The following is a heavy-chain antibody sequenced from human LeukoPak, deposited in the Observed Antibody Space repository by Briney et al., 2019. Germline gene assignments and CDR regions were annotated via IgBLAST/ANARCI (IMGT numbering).Heavy chain of an antibody. CDR1: GYSINSGYY. D-gene: IGHD4-17*01. CDR3: ASDYGDIHLTFDY. J-gene: IGHJ4*02. V-gene: IGHV4-38-2*01. Sequence: SETLSLTCAVSGYSINSGYYWGWIRQPPGKGLEWIGSIYYSGSTYYNPSLKSRVTISVDTSKNQFSLKLSSVTAADTAVYYCASDYGDIHLTFDYWGQGTLVTVSS. CDR2: IYYSGST.